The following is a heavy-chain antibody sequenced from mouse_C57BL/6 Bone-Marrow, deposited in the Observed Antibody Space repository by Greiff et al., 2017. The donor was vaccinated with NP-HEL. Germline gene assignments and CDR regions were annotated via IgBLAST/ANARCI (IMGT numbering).Heavy chain of an antibody. J-gene: IGHJ2*01. V-gene: IGHV14-3*01. CDR3: AMVCAHVVDRDY. CDR2: IYPANGNT. D-gene: IGHD1-1*01. Sequence: VQLQQSVAELVRPGASVKLSCTASGFNFKNTYMHWVKQRPEQGLEWIGRIYPANGNTKYAQKFQGKATLTADTSSSTAYMQLSSLTSEDAAVYYCAMVCAHVVDRDYWGKGTTLTVSS. CDR1: GFNFKNTY.